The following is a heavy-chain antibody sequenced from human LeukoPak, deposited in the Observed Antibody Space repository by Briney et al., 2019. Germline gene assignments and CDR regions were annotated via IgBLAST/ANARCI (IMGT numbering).Heavy chain of an antibody. D-gene: IGHD1-1*01. V-gene: IGHV4-61*02. Sequence: PSETLSLTCAVYGGSISSGSYYWSWIRQPAGKGLEWIGRIYTGGSTNYNPSLKSRVTISVDTSKNQFSLKLSSVTAADTAVYYCARVAPGTTYFDYWGQGTLVTVSS. CDR3: ARVAPGTTYFDY. CDR2: IYTGGST. CDR1: GGSISSGSYY. J-gene: IGHJ4*02.